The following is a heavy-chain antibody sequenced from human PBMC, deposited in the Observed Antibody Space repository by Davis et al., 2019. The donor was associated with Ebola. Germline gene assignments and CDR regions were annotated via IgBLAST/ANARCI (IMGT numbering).Heavy chain of an antibody. V-gene: IGHV3-53*05. CDR2: IYDQST. J-gene: IGHJ4*02. Sequence: GESLKISCAASGFTVSSNHMSWVRQAPGEGLEWVSVIYDQSTAYADSVRGRFIISRDKSNNTLYLEMNSLRVDDTAVYYCATTQWLREFDNWGQGTLVTVSS. CDR1: GFTVSSNH. D-gene: IGHD6-19*01. CDR3: ATTQWLREFDN.